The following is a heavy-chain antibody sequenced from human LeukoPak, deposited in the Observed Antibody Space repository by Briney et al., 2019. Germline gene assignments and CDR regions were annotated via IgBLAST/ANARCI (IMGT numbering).Heavy chain of an antibody. CDR1: GFTFSSYG. CDR2: IRYDGSNK. CDR3: ARVPITMVRGVGPGAFDI. J-gene: IGHJ3*02. V-gene: IGHV3-30*02. Sequence: GGSLRLSCAASGFTFSSYGMHWVRQAPGKGLEWVAFIRYDGSNKYYADSVKGRFTISRDNSKNTLYLQMNSLRAEDTAVYYCARVPITMVRGVGPGAFDIWGQGTMVTVSS. D-gene: IGHD3-10*01.